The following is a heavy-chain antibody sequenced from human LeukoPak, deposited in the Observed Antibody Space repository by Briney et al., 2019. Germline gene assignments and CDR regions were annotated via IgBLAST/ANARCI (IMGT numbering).Heavy chain of an antibody. CDR2: VSSDGSDK. CDR3: ARPTMTTSRRSDFDY. Sequence: PGRSLRLSCAASGFTFSSYSMDWVRQAPGKGLEWVAVVSSDGSDKYYAESVKGRFTISRDNSKNTLYLQTNSLRAEDTAVYYCARPTMTTSRRSDFDYWGQGTLVTVSS. CDR1: GFTFSSYS. J-gene: IGHJ4*02. D-gene: IGHD4-17*01. V-gene: IGHV3-30*04.